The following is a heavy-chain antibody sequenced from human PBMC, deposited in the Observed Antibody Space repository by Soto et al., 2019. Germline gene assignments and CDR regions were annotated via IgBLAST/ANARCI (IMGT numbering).Heavy chain of an antibody. CDR2: ISYDGSNK. CDR3: ATIEGIYSSSSKDYNWFDP. Sequence: QVPLVESGGGVVQPGRSLRLSCAASGFTFSSYAMHWVRQAPGKGLEWVAVISYDGSNKYYADSVKGRFTISRDNSKNTLYLQMNSLRAEDTAVYYCATIEGIYSSSSKDYNWFDPWGQGTLVTVSS. V-gene: IGHV3-30-3*01. CDR1: GFTFSSYA. J-gene: IGHJ5*02. D-gene: IGHD6-13*01.